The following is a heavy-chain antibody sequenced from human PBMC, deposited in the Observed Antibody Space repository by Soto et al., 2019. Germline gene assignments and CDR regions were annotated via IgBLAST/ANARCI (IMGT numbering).Heavy chain of an antibody. CDR2: ISYDGSNK. J-gene: IGHJ6*02. CDR3: AKDGAVLITSYGMDV. CDR1: GFTFSSYG. V-gene: IGHV3-30*18. D-gene: IGHD1-20*01. Sequence: GSLRLSCAASGFTFSSYGMHWVRQAPGKGLEWVAVISYDGSNKYYADSVKGRFTISRDNSKNTLYLQMNSLRAEDTAVYYCAKDGAVLITSYGMDVWGQGTTVTVSS.